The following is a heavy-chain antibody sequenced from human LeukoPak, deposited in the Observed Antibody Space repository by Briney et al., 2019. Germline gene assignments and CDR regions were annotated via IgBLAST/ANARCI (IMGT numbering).Heavy chain of an antibody. CDR2: ISGDGLTT. J-gene: IGHJ4*02. D-gene: IGHD2-8*01. Sequence: PGGSLRLFCVASGFTFEHYSMHWVRQLPGEGLEWVSLISGDGLTTHYGDSMTGRATISRDNGKNSLALQMNSLKTEDSGLYYCAKGVNGISYTFDYWGRGTLVTVSS. CDR1: GFTFEHYS. V-gene: IGHV3-43*02. CDR3: AKGVNGISYTFDY.